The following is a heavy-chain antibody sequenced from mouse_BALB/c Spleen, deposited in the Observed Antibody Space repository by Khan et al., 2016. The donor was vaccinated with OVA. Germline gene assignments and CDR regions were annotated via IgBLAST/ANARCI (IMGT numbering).Heavy chain of an antibody. CDR3: ARVGYNGTMDS. CDR2: INTYTGDP. CDR1: GYTFRSNG. V-gene: IGHV9-3-1*01. J-gene: IGHJ4*01. Sequence: QIQLVQSGPELKKPGETVKISCKASGYTFRSNGMNWVKQTPGKGLKWMGWINTYTGDPTYADDFKGRFAFSLETSADTAYLQINNLKNEDTATYFCARVGYNGTMDSWGQGTSVTVSS. D-gene: IGHD2-14*01.